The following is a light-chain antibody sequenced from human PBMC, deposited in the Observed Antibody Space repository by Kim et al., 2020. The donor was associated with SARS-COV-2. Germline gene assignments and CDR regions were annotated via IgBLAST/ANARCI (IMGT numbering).Light chain of an antibody. CDR2: GAS. Sequence: TLSLSPGERATLSCRASQSVSSSYLAWYQQKPGQAPRLLIYGASSRATGIPDRFSGSGSGTDFTLTISRLEPEDFAVYYCQQYGRTFGQGTKV. J-gene: IGKJ1*01. V-gene: IGKV3-20*01. CDR3: QQYGRT. CDR1: QSVSSSY.